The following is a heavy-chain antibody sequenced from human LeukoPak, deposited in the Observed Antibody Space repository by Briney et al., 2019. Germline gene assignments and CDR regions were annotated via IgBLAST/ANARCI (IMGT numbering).Heavy chain of an antibody. CDR2: IYYSGST. J-gene: IGHJ6*02. D-gene: IGHD6-13*01. Sequence: PSETLSLTCTVSGGSISSYYWSWIRQPPGKGLEWIGYIYYSGSTYYNPSLKSRVTISVDTSKNQFSLKLSSVTAADTAVYYCARDTKYSSSLGGMDVWGQGTTVTVSS. CDR1: GGSISSYY. V-gene: IGHV4-59*12. CDR3: ARDTKYSSSLGGMDV.